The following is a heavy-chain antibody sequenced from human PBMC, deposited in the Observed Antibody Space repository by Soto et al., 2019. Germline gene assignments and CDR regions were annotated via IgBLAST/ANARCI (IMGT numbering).Heavy chain of an antibody. V-gene: IGHV3-33*01. J-gene: IGHJ6*02. D-gene: IGHD3-16*01. CDR1: GFTFSSYG. CDR3: ARCLGDYYYGMDV. Sequence: QVQLVESGGGVVQPGRSLRLSCAASGFTFSSYGMHWVRQAPGKGLEWVAVIWDDGSNKYYADSVKGRFTISRDNSKNTLYLQMNSLRAEDTAVYYCARCLGDYYYGMDVWGQGTTVTVSS. CDR2: IWDDGSNK.